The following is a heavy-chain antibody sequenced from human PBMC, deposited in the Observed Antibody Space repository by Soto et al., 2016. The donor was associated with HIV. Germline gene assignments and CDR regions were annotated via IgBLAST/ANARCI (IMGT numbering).Heavy chain of an antibody. CDR1: GSPFSTYY. CDR2: IYYSGST. V-gene: IGHV4-59*01. CDR3: ARETGNDDFLTGHQSEYYMDV. J-gene: IGHJ6*03. D-gene: IGHD3-9*01. Sequence: VQLQESGPGLVKPSETLSLNCTVSGSPFSTYYWSWIRQTPGKGLEWIGNIYYSGSTNYNLSLKSRVTILVDMSKGQFFLKMKSVSTADTAVYYCARETGNDDFLTGHQSEYYMDVWGKG.